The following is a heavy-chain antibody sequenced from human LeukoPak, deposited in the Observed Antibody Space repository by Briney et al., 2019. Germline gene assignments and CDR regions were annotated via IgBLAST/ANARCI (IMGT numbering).Heavy chain of an antibody. Sequence: GGSLRLSCAASGFTFDDYAMHWVRQAPGKGLEWVAVISYDGSNKYYADSVKGRFTISRDNSENTLYLQMNSLRAEDTAVYYCARDEGWLQTNLNFDYWGQGTLVTVSS. CDR1: GFTFDDYA. CDR2: ISYDGSNK. CDR3: ARDEGWLQTNLNFDY. J-gene: IGHJ4*02. D-gene: IGHD5-24*01. V-gene: IGHV3-30*04.